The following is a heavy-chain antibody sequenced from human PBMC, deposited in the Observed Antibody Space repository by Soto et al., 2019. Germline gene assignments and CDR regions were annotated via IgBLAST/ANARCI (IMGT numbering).Heavy chain of an antibody. Sequence: PGGSLRLSCAASGFTFSSNGMHWVRQAPGKGLEWVAFIWYDGINKFYADSVKGRFTISRDNSKNTLYLHMNSLRAEDTAVYYCARDPYYYGSGSYYFDYWGQGT. J-gene: IGHJ4*02. D-gene: IGHD3-10*01. CDR2: IWYDGINK. V-gene: IGHV3-33*01. CDR3: ARDPYYYGSGSYYFDY. CDR1: GFTFSSNG.